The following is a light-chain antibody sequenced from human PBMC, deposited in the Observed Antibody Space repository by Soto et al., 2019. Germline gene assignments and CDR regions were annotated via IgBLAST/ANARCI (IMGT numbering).Light chain of an antibody. CDR3: QQYNSYPWT. V-gene: IGKV1-5*01. Sequence: DIQMTQSPSTLSASVGXRVTITCRASQSISSWLAWYQQKPGKAPKLLIYDASSLESGVPSRFSGSGSGTEFTLTISSLQPDDFATYYCQQYNSYPWTVGQGTKVDIK. J-gene: IGKJ1*01. CDR2: DAS. CDR1: QSISSW.